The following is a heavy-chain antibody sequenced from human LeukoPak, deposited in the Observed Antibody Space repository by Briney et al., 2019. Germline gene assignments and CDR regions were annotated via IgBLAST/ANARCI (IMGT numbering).Heavy chain of an antibody. CDR3: AKGRGAPYYYGMDV. Sequence: AGGSLRLSCAASGFTFDDYAMHWVRQAPGKGLEWVSGISWNSGSIGYADSVKGRFTISRDNAKNSLYLQMNSLRAEDTALYYCAKGRGAPYYYGMDVWGQGTTVTVSS. CDR2: ISWNSGSI. V-gene: IGHV3-9*01. CDR1: GFTFDDYA. D-gene: IGHD3-10*01. J-gene: IGHJ6*02.